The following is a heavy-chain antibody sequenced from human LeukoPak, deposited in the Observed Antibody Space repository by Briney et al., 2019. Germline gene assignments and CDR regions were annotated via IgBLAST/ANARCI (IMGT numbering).Heavy chain of an antibody. D-gene: IGHD2-21*01. CDR3: ARSDRNFDNWFDP. Sequence: SETLSLTCAVYGGSFSGYYWSWIRQPPGKGLEWIGEINHSGSTNYNPSLKSRVTISVDTSKNQFSLKLTSVTAADTAVYYCARSDRNFDNWFDPWGQGTLVTVSS. J-gene: IGHJ5*02. CDR1: GGSFSGYY. V-gene: IGHV4-34*01. CDR2: INHSGST.